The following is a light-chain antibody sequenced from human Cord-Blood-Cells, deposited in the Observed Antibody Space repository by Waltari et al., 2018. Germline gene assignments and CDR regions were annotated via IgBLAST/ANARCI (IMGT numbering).Light chain of an antibody. CDR3: MIWHSSAWV. CDR1: SGLNVGTYR. V-gene: IGLV5-45*01. J-gene: IGLJ3*02. Sequence: QAVLTQPASLSASPGASASLTCTLRSGLNVGTYRHIWYQQKPGSPPQYLLRYKSDSDKQQGSGVPSRFSGSKDASANAGILLISGLQSEDEADYYCMIWHSSAWVFGGGTKLTVL. CDR2: YKSDSDK.